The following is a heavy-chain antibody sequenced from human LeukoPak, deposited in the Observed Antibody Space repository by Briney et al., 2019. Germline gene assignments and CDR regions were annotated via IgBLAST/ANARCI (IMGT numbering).Heavy chain of an antibody. Sequence: ASVKVSCKASGYTFTNYYIHWVRQAPGQGLEWMGLINPGGDNTDYAQNFQGRVTMTRDMSTATVYLDLSSLRFDDTAVYYCARGHGSGSTNWSDPWGQGTLVTVSS. CDR2: INPGGDNT. V-gene: IGHV1-46*01. CDR1: GYTFTNYY. D-gene: IGHD3-10*01. J-gene: IGHJ5*02. CDR3: ARGHGSGSTNWSDP.